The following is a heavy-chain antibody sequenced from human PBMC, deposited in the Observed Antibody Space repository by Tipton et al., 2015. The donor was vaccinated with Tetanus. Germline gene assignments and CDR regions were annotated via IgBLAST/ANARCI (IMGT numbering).Heavy chain of an antibody. CDR1: GGSFSGYY. D-gene: IGHD3-16*01. V-gene: IGHV4-34*01. CDR3: ARENWSYGNSFDY. J-gene: IGHJ4*02. Sequence: TLSLTCAVYGGSFSGYYWSWIRQPPGKGLEWIGEIHPSGSINYNPSLKSRVTILVDTSENQFSLKLSSVTAADTAVYYCARENWSYGNSFDYWGQGIQVTVSS. CDR2: IHPSGSI.